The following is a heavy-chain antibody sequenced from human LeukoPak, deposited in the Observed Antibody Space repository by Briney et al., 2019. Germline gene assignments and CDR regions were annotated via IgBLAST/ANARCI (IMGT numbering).Heavy chain of an antibody. CDR1: GDSVSSNSAA. V-gene: IGHV6-1*01. D-gene: IGHD2-21*02. Sequence: SQTLSLTCAISGDSVSSNSAAWNWIRQSPSRGLEWLGRIFYRSKWYNDYAASVKSRISINPDTSKNQFSLQLNSVTPEDTAVYYCARDSVVTATGGFFDHWGQGTPVTVSS. J-gene: IGHJ4*02. CDR2: IFYRSKWYN. CDR3: ARDSVVTATGGFFDH.